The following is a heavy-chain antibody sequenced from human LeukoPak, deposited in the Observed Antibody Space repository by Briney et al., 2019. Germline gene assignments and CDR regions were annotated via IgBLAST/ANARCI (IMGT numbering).Heavy chain of an antibody. CDR3: ARASSGWDP. J-gene: IGHJ5*02. CDR2: INHSGST. D-gene: IGHD6-19*01. CDR1: GGSFSGYY. Sequence: SETLSLTCAVYGGSFSGYYWSWIRQPPGKGLEWIGEINHSGSTNYNPSLKSRVTISVDTSKNQFSLKLSSVAAADTAVYYCARASSGWDPWGQGTLVTVSS. V-gene: IGHV4-34*01.